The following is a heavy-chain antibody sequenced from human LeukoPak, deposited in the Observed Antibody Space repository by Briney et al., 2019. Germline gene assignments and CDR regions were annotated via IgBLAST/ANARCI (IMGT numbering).Heavy chain of an antibody. Sequence: GGSLRLSCAASGFAFSSSWMAWVRQAPGKGLEWVANMNPDGSTKNYADSVRGRFTISRDNAKNSLYLQMNSLGADDTAVYYCARDSGYSAFDYWGQGTLVTVSS. D-gene: IGHD5-12*01. CDR2: MNPDGSTK. J-gene: IGHJ4*02. V-gene: IGHV3-7*05. CDR1: GFAFSSSW. CDR3: ARDSGYSAFDY.